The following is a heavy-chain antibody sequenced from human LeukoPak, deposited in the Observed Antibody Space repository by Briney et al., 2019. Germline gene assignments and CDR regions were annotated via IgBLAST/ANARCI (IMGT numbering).Heavy chain of an antibody. CDR2: IKPSDGST. CDR1: GYTFSNYY. Sequence: ASVKVSCKTSGYTFSNYYLHWVRQAPGQGPEWMGIIKPSDGSTQYPQKFQGRVTMTRDMSASTVYMELSSLTSEDTAMYHCAREPPGSYRFDYWGQEAPVTVSS. CDR3: AREPPGSYRFDY. J-gene: IGHJ4*02. V-gene: IGHV1-46*01. D-gene: IGHD2-2*01.